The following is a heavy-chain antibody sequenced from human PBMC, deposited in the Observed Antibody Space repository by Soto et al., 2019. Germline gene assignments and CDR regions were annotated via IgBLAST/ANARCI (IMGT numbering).Heavy chain of an antibody. J-gene: IGHJ3*01. V-gene: IGHV1-2*02. D-gene: IGHD2-15*01. Sequence: QVQLVQSGAEVKKPGASMKVSCKASGYTFSDYYMHWVRQAPGQGLECMGWISPNNGATNYAQKFQDRVTMTSDALITKAYMEMRRMRSDDKDVYYCARGGEFCSTGRFNLSLGDAFDVWGQGTTVTVSS. CDR3: ARGGEFCSTGRFNLSLGDAFDV. CDR2: ISPNNGAT. CDR1: GYTFSDYY.